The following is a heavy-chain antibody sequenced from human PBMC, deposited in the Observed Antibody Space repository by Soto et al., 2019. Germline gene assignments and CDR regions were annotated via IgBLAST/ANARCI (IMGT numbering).Heavy chain of an antibody. CDR1: GLTFSSYD. CDR2: ISGSVSRT. D-gene: IGHD6-6*01. J-gene: IGHJ4*02. CDR3: APRLVY. V-gene: IGHV3-23*01. Sequence: PGRSLRLSCVVSGLTFSSYDMNWVRQAPGKGLEWVAGISGSVSRTYYADSVKGRFTISRDNSKNTLYLQMNSLRAEDTAVYYCAPRLVYWGQGALVTVSS.